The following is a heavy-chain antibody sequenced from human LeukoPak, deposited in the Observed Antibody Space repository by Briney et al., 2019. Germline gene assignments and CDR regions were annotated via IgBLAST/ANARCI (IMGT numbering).Heavy chain of an antibody. J-gene: IGHJ4*02. D-gene: IGHD3-10*01. CDR1: GYSISSGYY. CDR2: IYHSGST. CDR3: ARPQRNMVRSRGGFDY. V-gene: IGHV4-38-2*02. Sequence: PSETLSLTCTVSGYSISSGYYWGWIRQPPGKGLEWIGSIYHSGSTYYNPSLKSRVTISVDTSKNQFSLKLSSVTAADTAVYYCARPQRNMVRSRGGFDYWGQGTLVTVSS.